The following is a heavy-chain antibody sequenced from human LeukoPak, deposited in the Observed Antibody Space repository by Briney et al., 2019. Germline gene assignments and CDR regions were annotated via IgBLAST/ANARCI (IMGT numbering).Heavy chain of an antibody. V-gene: IGHV3-30*18. CDR2: ISYDGSNK. CDR3: AKEMEEAAGRWDLLYYYYYMDV. Sequence: PGGSLRLSCAASGFTFSSYGMHWVRQAPGKGLEWVAVISYDGSNKYYADSVKGRFTISRDNSKNTLYLQMNSLRAEDTAVYYCAKEMEEAAGRWDLLYYYYYMDVWGKGTTVTVSS. D-gene: IGHD6-13*01. J-gene: IGHJ6*03. CDR1: GFTFSSYG.